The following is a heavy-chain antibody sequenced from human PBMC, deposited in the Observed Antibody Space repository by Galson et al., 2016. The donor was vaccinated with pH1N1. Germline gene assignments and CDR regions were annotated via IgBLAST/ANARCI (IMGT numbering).Heavy chain of an antibody. CDR1: GFTFSSYE. CDR3: ARNSIFGVVIKMYGMDV. D-gene: IGHD3-3*01. Sequence: SLRLSCAASGFTFSSYEMNWVRQAPGKGLEWVSYISSSGSTIYYADSVKGRITISRDNAKNSLDLQMNSLRAEDTAVYYCARNSIFGVVIKMYGMDVWGQGTTVTVSS. CDR2: ISSSGSTI. V-gene: IGHV3-48*03. J-gene: IGHJ6*02.